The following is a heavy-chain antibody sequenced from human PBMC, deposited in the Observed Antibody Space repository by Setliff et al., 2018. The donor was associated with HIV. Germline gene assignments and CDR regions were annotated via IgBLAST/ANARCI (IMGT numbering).Heavy chain of an antibody. CDR3: ARQSSGSPEYFQH. J-gene: IGHJ1*01. V-gene: IGHV4-39*02. Sequence: SETLSLTCTVYGASISNSNSYWGWIRQPPGKRLEWLGSIYSSGSPSYNPSLSSRLTISVDTSKNHVSLRLSSVTAADTGVYYCARQSSGSPEYFQHWGQGTLVTVSS. CDR2: IYSSGSP. D-gene: IGHD1-26*01. CDR1: GASISNSNSY.